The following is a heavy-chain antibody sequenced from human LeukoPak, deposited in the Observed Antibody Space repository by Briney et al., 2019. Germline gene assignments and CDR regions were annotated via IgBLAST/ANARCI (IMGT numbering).Heavy chain of an antibody. D-gene: IGHD1-26*01. CDR1: GFTFSSYA. Sequence: PAESLRLSWAAAGFTFSSYAMSWVRQAPGKGREWVSAISGSSRSTYYADSVKGRFTVFRDNSKNTVYLQMNSLRAEDTAEYYCAKDMGEDGSSFLDHWGQGTLVTVS. CDR3: AKDMGEDGSSFLDH. J-gene: IGHJ5*02. CDR2: ISGSSRST. V-gene: IGHV3-23*01.